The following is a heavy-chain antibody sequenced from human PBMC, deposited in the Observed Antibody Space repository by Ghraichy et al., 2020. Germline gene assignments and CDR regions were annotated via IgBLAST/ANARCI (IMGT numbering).Heavy chain of an antibody. CDR3: ASGLALTDFDY. J-gene: IGHJ4*02. CDR1: GDSINSGDYY. V-gene: IGHV4-30-4*01. D-gene: IGHD3/OR15-3a*01. CDR2: TYDSGNT. Sequence: SETLSLTCTVSGDSINSGDYYWSWIRQPPGKGLEWIGFTYDSGNTYSNPSLKSRVIISVDTSKNQFSLNVTSVTAADTAVYYCASGLALTDFDYWGQGTLVTVSS.